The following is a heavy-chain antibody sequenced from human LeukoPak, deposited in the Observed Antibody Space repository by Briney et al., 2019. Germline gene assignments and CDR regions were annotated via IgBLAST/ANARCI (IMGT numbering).Heavy chain of an antibody. Sequence: GRSLRLSCAASGFTFSSYAMHWVRQAPGKGLEWMAVISYDGSNKYYADSVKGRFTISRHNSKNTLHLQMNSLSAEDTAVYYCAREGRRVRGVIDYWGKGTLVTVSS. CDR3: AREGRRVRGVIDY. J-gene: IGHJ4*02. CDR2: ISYDGSNK. CDR1: GFTFSSYA. D-gene: IGHD3-10*01. V-gene: IGHV3-30-3*01.